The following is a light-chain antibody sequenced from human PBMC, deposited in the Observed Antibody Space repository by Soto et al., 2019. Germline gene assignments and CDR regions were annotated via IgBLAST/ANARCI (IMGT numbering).Light chain of an antibody. V-gene: IGKV1-39*01. Sequence: DIQMTQSPSSLSSSVEDRFVITCRASQSISNHLNWYQQKPGKAPKLLIFAASTRATGIPARFSGSGSGTEFTLTISSLESEDFAVYYCQHRSNRPPFTFGPGTKVD. J-gene: IGKJ3*01. CDR2: AAS. CDR1: QSISNH. CDR3: QHRSNRPPFT.